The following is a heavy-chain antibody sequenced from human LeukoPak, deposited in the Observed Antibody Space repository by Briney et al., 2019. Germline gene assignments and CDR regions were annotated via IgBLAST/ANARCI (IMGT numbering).Heavy chain of an antibody. CDR1: GGTFSSYA. V-gene: IGHV1-69*04. J-gene: IGHJ6*02. CDR2: IIPIFGIA. Sequence: ASVKVSCKASGGTFSSYAISWVRQAPGQGLEGMGRIIPIFGIANYAQKSQGRVTITADKSTSTAYMELSSLRSEDTAVYYCARSCRGLWFGENYYYYGMDVWGQGTTVTVSS. CDR3: ARSCRGLWFGENYYYYGMDV. D-gene: IGHD3-10*01.